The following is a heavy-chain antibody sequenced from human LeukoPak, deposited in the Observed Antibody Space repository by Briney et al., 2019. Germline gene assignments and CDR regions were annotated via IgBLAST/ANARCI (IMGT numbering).Heavy chain of an antibody. CDR3: AKDNSLRDTAWWFDP. CDR2: INPSGDNT. V-gene: IGHV1-46*01. Sequence: ASVKVSCKASGYTFTNNFMHWVRQAPGQGLEWIGIINPSGDNTWYAQKFQGRVTMTRDMATSTDYLEVSSLRSEDTAVYYCAKDNSLRDTAWWFDPWGQGTLVTVSS. D-gene: IGHD5-24*01. CDR1: GYTFTNNF. J-gene: IGHJ5*02.